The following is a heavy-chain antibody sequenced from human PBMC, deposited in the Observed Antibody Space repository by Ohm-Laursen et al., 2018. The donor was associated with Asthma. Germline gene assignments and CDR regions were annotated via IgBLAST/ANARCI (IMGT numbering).Heavy chain of an antibody. D-gene: IGHD3-10*01. V-gene: IGHV4-59*01. Sequence: GTLSLTCTLSGASFSTYYWGWIRQPPGKGLEWIGHIHRTGSTNYNPSLESRVTISIDTSKNQFSLKLSSVTAADTAVYYCARVFGFQRGGYYFDYWGQGTLVTVSS. J-gene: IGHJ4*02. CDR3: ARVFGFQRGGYYFDY. CDR1: GASFSTYY. CDR2: IHRTGST.